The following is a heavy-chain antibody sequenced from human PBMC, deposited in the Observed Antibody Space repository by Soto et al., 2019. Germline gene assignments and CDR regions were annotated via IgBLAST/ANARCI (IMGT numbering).Heavy chain of an antibody. D-gene: IGHD3-22*01. V-gene: IGHV4-59*01. J-gene: IGHJ5*02. CDR2: IYYSGST. Sequence: PSETLSLTCTVSGGSISSYYWSWIRQPPGKGLERIGYIYYSGSTNYNPSLKSRVTISVDTSKNQFSLKLSSVTAADTAVYYCARHLGYDNSGYYRNWFDPWGQGTLVTVSS. CDR3: ARHLGYDNSGYYRNWFDP. CDR1: GGSISSYY.